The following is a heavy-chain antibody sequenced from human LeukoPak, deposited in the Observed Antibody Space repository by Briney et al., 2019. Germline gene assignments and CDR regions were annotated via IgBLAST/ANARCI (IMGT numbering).Heavy chain of an antibody. V-gene: IGHV5-51*01. Sequence: GESLKISCKGSGYSFTSYWIGGVRQMPGKGLEWMGIIYPGDSNTRYSPSFQGQVTFSADRSISTAYLQSSSLQASDTAMYYCARPYYDPSGYCFDYWGQGTLVTVSS. J-gene: IGHJ4*02. D-gene: IGHD3-22*01. CDR3: ARPYYDPSGYCFDY. CDR1: GYSFTSYW. CDR2: IYPGDSNT.